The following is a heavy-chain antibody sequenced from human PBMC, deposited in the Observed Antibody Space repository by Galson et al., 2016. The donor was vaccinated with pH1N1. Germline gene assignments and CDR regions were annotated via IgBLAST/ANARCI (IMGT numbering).Heavy chain of an antibody. CDR1: GYSFTSYW. D-gene: IGHD4-17*01. CDR3: ARQYDFGDYRGDAFDI. Sequence: QSGAEVKKPGESLKISCKASGYSFTSYWIAWVRQVPGKGLEWVGVVNPGGSTIRYSPPFQGQVTISNGKSINTAYLQWISLKASDTATYYCARQYDFGDYRGDAFDIWGQGTMVIVSS. CDR2: VNPGGSTI. V-gene: IGHV5-51*03. J-gene: IGHJ3*02.